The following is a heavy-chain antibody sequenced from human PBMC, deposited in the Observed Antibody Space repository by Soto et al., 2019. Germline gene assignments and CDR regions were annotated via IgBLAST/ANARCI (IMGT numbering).Heavy chain of an antibody. CDR2: ISGSGGST. CDR3: AKGGGYYDSVGY. V-gene: IGHV3-23*01. CDR1: GFTFSSYA. J-gene: IGHJ4*02. D-gene: IGHD3-22*01. Sequence: EVQLLESGGGLVQPGGSLRLSCAASGFTFSSYAMSWVRQAPGKGLEWVSAISGSGGSTYYADSVKGRFTISRDNSKNTLYLQMNSLGAEDTAVYYCAKGGGYYDSVGYWGQGTLVTVSS.